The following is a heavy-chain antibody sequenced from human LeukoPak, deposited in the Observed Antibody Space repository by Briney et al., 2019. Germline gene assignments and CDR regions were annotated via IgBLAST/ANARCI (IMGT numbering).Heavy chain of an antibody. CDR3: ARDFHYYDSSGYDLSFDY. Sequence: SETLSLTCTVSGGSISSSSYYWGWIRQPPGKGLEWIGSIYYSGSTYYNPSLKSRVTISVDTSKNQFSLKLSSVTAADTAVYYCARDFHYYDSSGYDLSFDYWGQGTLVTVSS. CDR1: GGSISSSSYY. D-gene: IGHD3-22*01. V-gene: IGHV4-39*07. CDR2: IYYSGST. J-gene: IGHJ4*02.